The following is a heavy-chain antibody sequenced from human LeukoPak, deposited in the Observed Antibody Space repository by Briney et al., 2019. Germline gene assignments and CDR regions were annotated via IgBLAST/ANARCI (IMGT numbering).Heavy chain of an antibody. CDR2: ISGPGGNT. D-gene: IGHD5-18*01. CDR3: AKSARGYSYGDFAY. V-gene: IGHV3-23*01. CDR1: GFIFSDYA. J-gene: IGHJ4*02. Sequence: GGSLRLSCAASGFIFSDYAMNWVRQAPGKGLEWVSSISGPGGNTYYADSVKGRFTISRDNSKNTLYLQMTSLRAEETALYYCAKSARGYSYGDFAYWGQGTLVTVSS.